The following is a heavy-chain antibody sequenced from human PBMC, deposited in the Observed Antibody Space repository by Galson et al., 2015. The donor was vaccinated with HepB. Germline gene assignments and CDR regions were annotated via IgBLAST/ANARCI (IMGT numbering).Heavy chain of an antibody. Sequence: SVKVSCKASGGTFSSYAISWVRLAPGQGLERMGGIIPIFGTPNYAQKFQGRVTITADESTSTAYMELSSLRSEDTALYYCARGTGYSAYHYYVDYWGQGTLVTVSS. CDR1: GGTFSSYA. V-gene: IGHV1-69*13. J-gene: IGHJ4*02. D-gene: IGHD5-12*01. CDR2: IIPIFGTP. CDR3: ARGTGYSAYHYYVDY.